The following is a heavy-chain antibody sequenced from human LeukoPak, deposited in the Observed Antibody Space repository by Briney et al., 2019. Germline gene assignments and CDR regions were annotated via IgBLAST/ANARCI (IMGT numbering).Heavy chain of an antibody. Sequence: ASVKVSCKASGGTFSSYAISWVRQAPGQGLEWMGRIIPIFGIANYAQKFQGRVTITADKSTSTAYMELSSLRSEDTAVYYCARQGGDTVTTAPLYYYYGMDVWGQGTTVAVSS. CDR1: GGTFSSYA. CDR2: IIPIFGIA. J-gene: IGHJ6*02. V-gene: IGHV1-69*04. D-gene: IGHD4-11*01. CDR3: ARQGGDTVTTAPLYYYYGMDV.